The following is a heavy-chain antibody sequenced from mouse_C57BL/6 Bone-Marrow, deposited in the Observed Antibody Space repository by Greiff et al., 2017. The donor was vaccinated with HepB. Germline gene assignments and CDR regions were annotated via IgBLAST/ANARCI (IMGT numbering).Heavy chain of an antibody. CDR2: IRLKSDNYAT. Sequence: EVQRVESGGGLVQPGGSMKLSCVASGFTFSNYWMNWVRQSPEKGLEWVAQIRLKSDNYATHYAESVKGRFTISRDDSKSSVYLQMNNLRAEDTGIYYCTGRWLLRNYFDYWGQGTTLTVSS. CDR1: GFTFSNYW. V-gene: IGHV6-3*01. J-gene: IGHJ2*01. D-gene: IGHD2-3*01. CDR3: TGRWLLRNYFDY.